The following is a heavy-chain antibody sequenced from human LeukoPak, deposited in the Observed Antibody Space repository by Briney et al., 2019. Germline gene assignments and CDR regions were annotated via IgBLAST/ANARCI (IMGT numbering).Heavy chain of an antibody. J-gene: IGHJ4*02. CDR2: IKQDGSKK. CDR1: GFPFSSYW. Sequence: GGSLRLSCVASGFPFSSYWMTWVRQAPGKGLEWVANIKQDGSKKSYVDSVKGRFTISRDNAKNSLYLQMNSPRAEDTAIYYCTRVSYIDEGIDYWGQGTLVTVSS. CDR3: TRVSYIDEGIDY. V-gene: IGHV3-7*04. D-gene: IGHD1-26*01.